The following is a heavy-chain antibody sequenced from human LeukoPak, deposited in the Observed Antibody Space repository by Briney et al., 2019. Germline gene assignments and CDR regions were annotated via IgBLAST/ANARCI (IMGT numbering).Heavy chain of an antibody. CDR3: ASVKRYSRSWYFDL. CDR2: ISSSSFTI. D-gene: IGHD6-13*01. CDR1: GFTFSDYY. Sequence: GGSLRLSCAASGFTFSDYYHILIRQAPGEGLGWVLYISSSSFTIYYADSLKGRFTISRDNAKNSLYLQMSSLRADDTAVYYCASVKRYSRSWYFDLWGRGTLVTVSS. J-gene: IGHJ2*01. V-gene: IGHV3-11*01.